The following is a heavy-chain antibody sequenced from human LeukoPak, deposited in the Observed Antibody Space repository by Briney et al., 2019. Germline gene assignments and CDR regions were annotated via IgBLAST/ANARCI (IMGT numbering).Heavy chain of an antibody. CDR2: ISAYNGNT. Sequence: ASVKVSCKASGYTFTSYGISWVRQAPGQGLERMGWISAYNGNTNYAQKLQGRVTMTTDTSTSTAYMELRSLRSDDTAVYYCARDHEAVVINEMGAFDIWGQGTMVTVSS. V-gene: IGHV1-18*01. D-gene: IGHD3-22*01. CDR3: ARDHEAVVINEMGAFDI. J-gene: IGHJ3*02. CDR1: GYTFTSYG.